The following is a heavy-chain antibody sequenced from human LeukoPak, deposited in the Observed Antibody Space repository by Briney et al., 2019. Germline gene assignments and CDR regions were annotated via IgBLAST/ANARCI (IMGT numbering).Heavy chain of an antibody. CDR2: IKDDGNEQ. CDR1: GFIFSSYW. Sequence: TGGSLRLSCVASGFIFSSYWMSWVRQAPGKGLGWVANIKDDGNEQYYVDSVRGRFTIFRDNAKNSLYLQMSSHRGEVMSMNYCARDRYFDACDILVQGTMVTVSS. J-gene: IGHJ3*02. CDR3: ARDRYFDACDI. V-gene: IGHV3-7*01. D-gene: IGHD3-3*01.